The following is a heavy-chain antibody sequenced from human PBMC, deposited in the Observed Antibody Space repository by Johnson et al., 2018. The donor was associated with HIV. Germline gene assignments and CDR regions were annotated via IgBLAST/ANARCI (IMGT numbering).Heavy chain of an antibody. J-gene: IGHJ3*01. D-gene: IGHD2-15*01. V-gene: IGHV3-11*01. CDR3: VRDTGYCSGGRCDDAFDV. CDR2: ISSSGDTT. Sequence: QAQLVESGGGLVKPGGSLRLSCAASGFTFSDYYMSWIRQAPGKGLEWISYISSSGDTTHYADSVKGRFTISRDNSKNSLYLQMNSLRVEDTALYYCVRDTGYCSGGRCDDAFDVWGQGTMVTVSS. CDR1: GFTFSDYY.